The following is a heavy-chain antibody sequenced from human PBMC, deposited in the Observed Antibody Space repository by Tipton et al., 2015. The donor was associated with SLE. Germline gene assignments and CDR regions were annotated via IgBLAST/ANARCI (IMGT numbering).Heavy chain of an antibody. Sequence: TLSLTCAVYGGSFSGYYWSWIRQPPGKGLEWIGEINQSGSTNYNASLKSRVAISVDTSKNQFSLRLSSVTAADSAVYYCARRGALAAAGVYYYYGMDVWGQGTTVTVSS. CDR1: GGSFSGYY. V-gene: IGHV4-34*01. CDR2: INQSGST. D-gene: IGHD6-13*01. J-gene: IGHJ6*02. CDR3: ARRGALAAAGVYYYYGMDV.